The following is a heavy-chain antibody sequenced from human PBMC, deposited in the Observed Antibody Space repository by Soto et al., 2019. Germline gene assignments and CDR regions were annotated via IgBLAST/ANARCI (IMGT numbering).Heavy chain of an antibody. CDR1: GGSVSSYS. J-gene: IGHJ6*02. CDR2: IIPIFGTA. D-gene: IGHD3-9*01. Sequence: SVKVSCKASGGSVSSYSISWVRQAPGQGLEWMGGIIPIFGTADYAQKFQGRVTITADEATSTAYMELSRLRSEDTAVYYCERDSQVVILPGYYSDYYYGMDVWGQGTTVTVSS. V-gene: IGHV1-69*13. CDR3: ERDSQVVILPGYYSDYYYGMDV.